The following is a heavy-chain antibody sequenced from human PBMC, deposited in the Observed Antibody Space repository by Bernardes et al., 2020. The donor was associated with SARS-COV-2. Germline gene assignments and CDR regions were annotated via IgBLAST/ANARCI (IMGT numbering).Heavy chain of an antibody. V-gene: IGHV3-20*01. Sequence: GGSLRLSCAASGFTFDDYVMNWVRQVPGKGLEWVSGINWNGARLAYADSVKGRFTISRDNVKNSLYLQMNSLRGEDTALYHCTRSLGGGLDSYYGMDVWGQGTTVTVSS. CDR1: GFTFDDYV. J-gene: IGHJ6*02. CDR3: TRSLGGGLDSYYGMDV. D-gene: IGHD2-15*01. CDR2: INWNGARL.